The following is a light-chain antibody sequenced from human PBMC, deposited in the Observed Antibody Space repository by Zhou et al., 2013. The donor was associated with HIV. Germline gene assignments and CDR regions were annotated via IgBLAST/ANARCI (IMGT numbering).Light chain of an antibody. CDR1: QGLADY. CDR2: DAS. Sequence: VLTQSPATLSLSPGESATLSCRASQGLADYLAWYQQKPGLTPRLLIYDASTRATGTPARFSGSGYGTDFTLTIRSLEPEDFAIYYCQHLQGGFGPGSRLEI. CDR3: QHLQGG. V-gene: IGKV3-11*01. J-gene: IGKJ2*03.